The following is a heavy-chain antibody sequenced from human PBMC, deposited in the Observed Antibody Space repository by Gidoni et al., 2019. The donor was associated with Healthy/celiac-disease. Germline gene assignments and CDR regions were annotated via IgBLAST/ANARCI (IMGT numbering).Heavy chain of an antibody. CDR1: GFPVSSNY. CDR2: IYSGGST. CDR3: ARAGNRRASSGGRDV. D-gene: IGHD6-25*01. V-gene: IGHV3-66*01. Sequence: EVQLVESGGGLVQPGGSLRLSCAASGFPVSSNYMRWVRQAPGKGLVWVSVIYSGGSTYYADSVKGRFTISRDNSKNTLYLQMNSLRAEDTAVDYWARAGNRRASSGGRDVWGQGTTVNVSS. J-gene: IGHJ6*02.